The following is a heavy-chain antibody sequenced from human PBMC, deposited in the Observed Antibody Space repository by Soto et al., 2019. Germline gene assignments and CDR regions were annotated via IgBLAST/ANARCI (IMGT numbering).Heavy chain of an antibody. D-gene: IGHD6-25*01. J-gene: IGHJ5*02. CDR2: IYYSGST. V-gene: IGHV4-39*01. Sequence: PSETLSLTCTVSGGSISSSSYYWGWIRQPPGKGLEWIGSIYYSGSTYYNPSLKSRVTISVDTSKNQFSLKLSSVTAADTAVYYCPRHKTIRVPAAGYNCSAPGAQGPRVTFPS. CDR3: PRHKTIRVPAAGYNCSAP. CDR1: GGSISSSSYY.